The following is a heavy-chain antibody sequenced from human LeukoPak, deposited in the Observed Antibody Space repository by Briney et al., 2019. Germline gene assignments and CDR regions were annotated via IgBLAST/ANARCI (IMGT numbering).Heavy chain of an antibody. CDR2: ISGSGDNT. D-gene: IGHD1-1*01. CDR3: AKDPRPLATSGGFYFDS. V-gene: IGHV3-23*01. J-gene: IGHJ4*02. Sequence: PGGSLRLSCAASGFTFSSYAMTWVRQAPGKGLDWVSAISGSGDNTYYADSVKGRFTISRDNAKNALYLQMNSLRAEDTAVYYCAKDPRPLATSGGFYFDSWGQGTLVTVSS. CDR1: GFTFSSYA.